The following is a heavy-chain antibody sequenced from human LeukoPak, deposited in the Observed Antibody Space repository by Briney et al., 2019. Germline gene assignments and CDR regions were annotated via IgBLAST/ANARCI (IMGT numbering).Heavy chain of an antibody. CDR3: ARAALGPEGWFDP. CDR1: GYSISSGYY. V-gene: IGHV4-38-2*02. J-gene: IGHJ5*02. D-gene: IGHD5-18*01. CDR2: IYHSGTL. Sequence: SETLSLTCTVSGYSISSGYYWGWIRQPPRKGLEWIGSIYHSGTLYYNPSLKSRVTISVDTSKNQFSLKLSSVTAADTAVYYCARAALGPEGWFDPWGQGTLVTVSS.